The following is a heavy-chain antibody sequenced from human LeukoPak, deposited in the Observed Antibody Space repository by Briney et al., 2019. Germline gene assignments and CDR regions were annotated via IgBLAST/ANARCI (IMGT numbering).Heavy chain of an antibody. CDR3: ARGRVGYSYGYGTFDY. D-gene: IGHD5-18*01. V-gene: IGHV4-34*01. Sequence: SETLSLTCAVYGGSFSGYYWSWIRQPPGKGLEWIGEINHRGSNNYNPSLKTRVTISVDTSKNQSSLKLSSVTAADTAVYYCARGRVGYSYGYGTFDYWGQGTLVTVSS. J-gene: IGHJ4*02. CDR2: INHRGSN. CDR1: GGSFSGYY.